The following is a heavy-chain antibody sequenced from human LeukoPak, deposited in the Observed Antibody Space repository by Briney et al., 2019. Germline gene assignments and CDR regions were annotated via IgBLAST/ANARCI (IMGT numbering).Heavy chain of an antibody. CDR2: IGGSGSST. J-gene: IGHJ4*02. CDR3: AKDSPRMTTVTIDY. D-gene: IGHD4-17*01. CDR1: GFTFASYA. Sequence: GGSLRLSCAASGFTFASYAMSWVRQAPGKGLEWVSAIGGSGSSTYYADSVKGRFTISRDNSKNTLYLQMNSLRAEDTAVYYCAKDSPRMTTVTIDYWGQGTLVTVSS. V-gene: IGHV3-23*01.